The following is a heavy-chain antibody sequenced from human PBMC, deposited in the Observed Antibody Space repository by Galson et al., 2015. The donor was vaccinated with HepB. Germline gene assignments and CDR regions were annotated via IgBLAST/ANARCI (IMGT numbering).Heavy chain of an antibody. J-gene: IGHJ4*02. V-gene: IGHV3-9*01. Sequence: SLRLSCAASGFTFDDYAMHWVRHAPGKGLEWVSGISWNSGGTGYADSVKGRFTISRDNAKNSLYLQMNSLRAEDTALYYCAKDPSRGGSPYYFDSWGQGTLVTVSS. CDR2: ISWNSGGT. CDR1: GFTFDDYA. CDR3: AKDPSRGGSPYYFDS. D-gene: IGHD2-15*01.